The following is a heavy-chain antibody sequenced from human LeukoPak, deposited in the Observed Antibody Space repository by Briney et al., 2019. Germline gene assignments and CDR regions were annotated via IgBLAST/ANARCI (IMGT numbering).Heavy chain of an antibody. J-gene: IGHJ4*02. CDR2: ISYDGSNK. CDR3: AKDVDPFGSGSYVEGFDY. D-gene: IGHD3-10*01. Sequence: PGGSLRPSCAASGFTFSSYGMHWVRQAPGKGLEWVAVISYDGSNKYYADSVKGRFTISRDDSKNTLYLQMNSLRAEDTAVYYCAKDVDPFGSGSYVEGFDYWGQGTLATVSS. CDR1: GFTFSSYG. V-gene: IGHV3-30*18.